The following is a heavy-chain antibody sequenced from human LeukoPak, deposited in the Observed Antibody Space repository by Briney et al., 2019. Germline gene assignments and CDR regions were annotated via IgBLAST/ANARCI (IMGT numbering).Heavy chain of an antibody. J-gene: IGHJ6*03. CDR1: GYSISSGYS. D-gene: IGHD5-24*01. CDR2: IYHSGST. CDR3: ARDGDGYNFNYYYMDV. Sequence: SQTLSLTCTVSGYSISSGYSWGWIRQPPGKGLEWIGSIYHSGSTYYNPSLKSRDTISVDTSKNQFSLKLSSVTAADTDVYYCARDGDGYNFNYYYMDVWGKGTTVTVSS. V-gene: IGHV4-38-2*02.